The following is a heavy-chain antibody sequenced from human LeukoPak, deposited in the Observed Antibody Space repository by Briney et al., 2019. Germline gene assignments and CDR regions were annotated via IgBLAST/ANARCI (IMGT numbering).Heavy chain of an antibody. D-gene: IGHD6-19*01. J-gene: IGHJ6*03. CDR2: ISTSSSYT. V-gene: IGHV3-21*01. Sequence: PGGSLRLSCTVSGFTVSSNSMSWVRQAPGKGLEWVSFISTSSSYTYYADSVKGRFTISRDNARNSLYLQMNSLRAEDTAVYYCARDQWLVRDHYTDVWGKGTTVIVSS. CDR1: GFTVSSNS. CDR3: ARDQWLVRDHYTDV.